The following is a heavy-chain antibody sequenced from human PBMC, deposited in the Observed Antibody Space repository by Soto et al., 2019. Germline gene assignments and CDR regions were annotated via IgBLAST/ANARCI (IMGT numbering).Heavy chain of an antibody. J-gene: IGHJ4*02. D-gene: IGHD3-22*01. V-gene: IGHV3-21*06. CDR2: ITSKTGEQ. Sequence: PGWSLRLSWAASVFNFNKYSMNWVRQAPGKGLEWVSSITSKTGEQYYADSVKGRFIISRDNTKNSLSLQVTSLRDEDTAVYYCARDLMPNDRGLGDLAYWGQGTLVTVSS. CDR1: VFNFNKYS. CDR3: ARDLMPNDRGLGDLAY.